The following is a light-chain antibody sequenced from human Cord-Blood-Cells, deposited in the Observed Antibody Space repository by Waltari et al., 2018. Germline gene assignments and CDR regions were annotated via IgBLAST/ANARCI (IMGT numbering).Light chain of an antibody. CDR2: AAS. CDR3: QQYYSYPLT. Sequence: AILMTQSPSPFSASTGDRVPITCRASQGLSSYLAWYQQKPGKAPKLLIYAASTLQIGVPSRFSGSGSGTDFTLSSSCLQSEDFATYCCQQYYSYPLTFGPGTKVDI. CDR1: QGLSSY. J-gene: IGKJ3*01. V-gene: IGKV1-8*01.